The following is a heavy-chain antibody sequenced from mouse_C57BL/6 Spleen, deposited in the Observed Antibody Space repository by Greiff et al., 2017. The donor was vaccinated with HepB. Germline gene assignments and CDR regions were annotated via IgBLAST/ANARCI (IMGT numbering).Heavy chain of an antibody. CDR3: ARSGSTTLVAYYFDY. Sequence: VQLQQSGAELARPGASVKMSCKASGYTFTSYTMHWVKQRPGQGLEWIGYINPSSGYTKYNQKFKDKATLTADKSSSTAYMQLSSLTSEDSAVYYCARSGSTTLVAYYFDYWGQGTTLTVSS. J-gene: IGHJ2*01. CDR1: GYTFTSYT. CDR2: INPSSGYT. V-gene: IGHV1-4*01. D-gene: IGHD1-1*01.